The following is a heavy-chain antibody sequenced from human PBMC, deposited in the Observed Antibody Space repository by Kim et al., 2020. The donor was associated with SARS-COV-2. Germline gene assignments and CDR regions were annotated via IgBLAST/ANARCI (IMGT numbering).Heavy chain of an antibody. CDR3: ARYSGYAERDFDY. J-gene: IGHJ4*02. D-gene: IGHD5-12*01. V-gene: IGHV5-10-1*01. Sequence: GPSYQGHVTISADKSISTAYLQWSSLKASDTAMYYCARYSGYAERDFDYWGQGTLVTVSS.